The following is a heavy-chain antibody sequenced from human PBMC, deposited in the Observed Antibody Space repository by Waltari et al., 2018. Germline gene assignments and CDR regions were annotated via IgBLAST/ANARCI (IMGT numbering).Heavy chain of an antibody. CDR1: GGSISSNSYY. CDR3: ARLPTYYSGSGSYYPGYFDY. Sequence: QLQLQESGPGLVKPSETLSLTCTVSGGSISSNSYYWGWIRQPPGKGLEWIGSIYYSGSTFYNPSHKSRVTISVDMSENQFSLKLSSVTAADTAVYYCARLPTYYSGSGSYYPGYFDYWGQGTLVTVSS. V-gene: IGHV4-39*01. D-gene: IGHD3-10*01. CDR2: IYYSGST. J-gene: IGHJ4*02.